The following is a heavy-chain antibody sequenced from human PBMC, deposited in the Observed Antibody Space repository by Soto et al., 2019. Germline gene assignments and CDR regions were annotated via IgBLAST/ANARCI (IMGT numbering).Heavy chain of an antibody. D-gene: IGHD3-3*01. V-gene: IGHV1-58*02. Sequence: ASVKVSCKASGFTFTSSAMQWVRQARGQRLEWIGWIVVGSGNTNYAQKFQERVTITRDMSTSTAYMELSSLRSEDTAVYYCAADFWSGYQASRVVYWGQGTLVTVSS. J-gene: IGHJ4*02. CDR2: IVVGSGNT. CDR1: GFTFTSSA. CDR3: AADFWSGYQASRVVY.